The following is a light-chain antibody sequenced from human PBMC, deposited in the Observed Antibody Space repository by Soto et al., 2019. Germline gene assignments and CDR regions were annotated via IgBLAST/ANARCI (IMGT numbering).Light chain of an antibody. CDR2: DAS. V-gene: IGKV3D-20*01. Sequence: EIVLTQSPGTLSLSPGERATLSCMASEGISNDLAWYQQKPGLAPRLLIYDASYRANGIPDRFSGSGSGTDFTLTISRLEPEDFVVYYCQQYGSSSWTFGQGTKVDIK. J-gene: IGKJ1*01. CDR3: QQYGSSSWT. CDR1: EGISND.